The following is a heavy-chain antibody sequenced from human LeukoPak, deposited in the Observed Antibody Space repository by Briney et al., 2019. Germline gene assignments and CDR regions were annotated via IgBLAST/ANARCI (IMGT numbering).Heavy chain of an antibody. D-gene: IGHD3-10*01. J-gene: IGHJ4*02. V-gene: IGHV3-21*01. CDR1: GFTFSSYS. CDR2: ISSSSSYI. Sequence: GGSLRLSCAASGFTFSSYSMNWVRQAPGKGLEWVSSISSSSSYIYYADSVKGRFTISRDNAKNSLYLQMNSLRAEDTAVYYCARVDYGSGSYYKSFDYWGQGTLVTVSS. CDR3: ARVDYGSGSYYKSFDY.